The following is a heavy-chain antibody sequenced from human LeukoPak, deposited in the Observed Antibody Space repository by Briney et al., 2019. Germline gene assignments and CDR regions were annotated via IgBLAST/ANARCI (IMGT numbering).Heavy chain of an antibody. CDR3: ARHARSGWYSN. CDR1: GFTFSSYS. CDR2: IYSGGST. V-gene: IGHV3-53*04. Sequence: GGSLRLSCAASGFTFSSYSMNWVRQAPGKGLEWVSVIYSGGSTYYADSVKGRFTISRHNSKNTLYLQMNSLRAEDTAVYYCARHARSGWYSNWGQGTLVTVSS. D-gene: IGHD6-19*01. J-gene: IGHJ4*02.